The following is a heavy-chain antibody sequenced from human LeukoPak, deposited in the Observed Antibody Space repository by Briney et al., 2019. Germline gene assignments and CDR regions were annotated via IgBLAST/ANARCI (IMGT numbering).Heavy chain of an antibody. CDR1: GFTFSSFS. D-gene: IGHD2-2*01. CDR3: ARSEGYCSSASCDAYYYYMDV. Sequence: GGSLRLSCAASGFTFSSFSMNWVRQAPGRGLEWVSSISTGSSYINYADSVKGRFAISRDNAQNSLYLQMTSLRAEDTAVYYCARSEGYCSSASCDAYYYYMDVWGKGTTVTVSS. J-gene: IGHJ6*03. V-gene: IGHV3-21*01. CDR2: ISTGSSYI.